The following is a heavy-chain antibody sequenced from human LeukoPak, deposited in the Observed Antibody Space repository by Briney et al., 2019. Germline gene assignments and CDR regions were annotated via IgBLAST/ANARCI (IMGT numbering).Heavy chain of an antibody. J-gene: IGHJ6*02. Sequence: PGGSLRLSCAASGFTFDDYAMHWVRQAPGKGLEWVSTIKWNSGSIGYADSVKGRFTIPRDNAKNSLYLQMNSLRPEDTALYYCAKDRRIAAAGKYGMDVWGQGTSVTVSS. D-gene: IGHD6-13*01. V-gene: IGHV3-9*01. CDR3: AKDRRIAAAGKYGMDV. CDR1: GFTFDDYA. CDR2: IKWNSGSI.